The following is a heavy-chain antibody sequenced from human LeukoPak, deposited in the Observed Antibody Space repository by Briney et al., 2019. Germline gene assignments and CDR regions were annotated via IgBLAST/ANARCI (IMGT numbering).Heavy chain of an antibody. J-gene: IGHJ2*01. CDR3: ARDRPAAGYYWYFDL. Sequence: PSETLSLTCTVSGGSISSYYWSWIRRPAGKGLEWSGRIYTSGSTNYNPSLKSRVTMSVDTSKNEFSLKLSSVTAADTAVYYCARDRPAAGYYWYFDLWGQGTLVTVSS. V-gene: IGHV4-4*07. D-gene: IGHD6-13*01. CDR1: GGSISSYY. CDR2: IYTSGST.